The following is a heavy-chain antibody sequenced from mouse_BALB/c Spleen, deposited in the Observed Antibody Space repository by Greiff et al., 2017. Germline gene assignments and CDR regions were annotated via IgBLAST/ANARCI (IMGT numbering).Heavy chain of an antibody. J-gene: IGHJ4*01. CDR1: GFTFSSYG. D-gene: IGHD2-2*01. V-gene: IGHV5-6-3*01. CDR3: ARGLPNYYAMDY. Sequence: EVKLVESGGGLVQPGGSLKLSCAASGFTFSSYGMSWVRQTPDKRLELVATINSNGGSTYYPDSVKGRFTISRDNAKNTLYLQMSSLKSEDTAMYYCARGLPNYYAMDYWGQGTSVTVSS. CDR2: INSNGGST.